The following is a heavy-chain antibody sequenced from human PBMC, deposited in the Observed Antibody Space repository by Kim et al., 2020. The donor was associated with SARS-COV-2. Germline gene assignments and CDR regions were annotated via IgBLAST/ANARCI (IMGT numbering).Heavy chain of an antibody. CDR3: ARATVSRGLQFNYFDY. V-gene: IGHV3-53*01. D-gene: IGHD5-12*01. Sequence: AVNGPFTNSRDNSKNPLYLQMNSLRAEDTAVYYCARATVSRGLQFNYFDYWGQGTLVTVS. J-gene: IGHJ4*02.